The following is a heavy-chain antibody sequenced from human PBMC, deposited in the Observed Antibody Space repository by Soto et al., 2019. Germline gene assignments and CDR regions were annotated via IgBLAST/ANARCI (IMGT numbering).Heavy chain of an antibody. J-gene: IGHJ4*02. CDR2: IVVGSGNT. Sequence: SMKVSCKASGFTFTNSAMQWGRQARGQRLEWIGWIVVGSGNTNYAQKFQERVTITRDMSTSTAYMELSSLRSEDTAVYYCAASLYSSGPYDYWGQGTLVTVSS. V-gene: IGHV1-58*02. D-gene: IGHD6-19*01. CDR3: AASLYSSGPYDY. CDR1: GFTFTNSA.